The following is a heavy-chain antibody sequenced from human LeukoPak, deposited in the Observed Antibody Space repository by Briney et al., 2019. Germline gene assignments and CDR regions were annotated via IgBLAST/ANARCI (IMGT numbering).Heavy chain of an antibody. Sequence: SEPLSLTCTVSGNSIANTFYYWSWLRQPAGKGLEWIGRIYTTGSTDYNPSLKSRVTISLDTSRNQFSLKLSSVTAADTAVYYCARRQDGHDYWGQGTLVTVSS. V-gene: IGHV4-61*02. CDR3: ARRQDGHDY. J-gene: IGHJ4*02. CDR2: IYTTGST. CDR1: GNSIANTFYY.